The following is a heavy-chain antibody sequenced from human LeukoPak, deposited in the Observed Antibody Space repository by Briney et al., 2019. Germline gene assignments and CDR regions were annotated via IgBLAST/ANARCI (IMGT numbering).Heavy chain of an antibody. CDR3: ALTGIVGGTNIDD. V-gene: IGHV3-7*03. D-gene: IGHD1-26*01. J-gene: IGHJ4*02. Sequence: PGGSPRLSCAASGFTFSSYWMSWVRQAPGKGLEWVANIKQDGSEKYYVDSVKGRFTISRDNAKNSLYLQMNSLRAEDTAVYYCALTGIVGGTNIDDWGQGTLGTVSS. CDR1: GFTFSSYW. CDR2: IKQDGSEK.